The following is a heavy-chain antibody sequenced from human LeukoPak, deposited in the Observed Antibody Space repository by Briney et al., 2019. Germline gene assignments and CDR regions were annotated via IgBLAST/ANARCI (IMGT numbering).Heavy chain of an antibody. Sequence: PSGTLSLTCAVYGGSFSGYYWSWIRQPPGKGLEWIGEINHSGSTNYNPSLKSRVTISVDTSKNQFSLKLSSVTAADTAVYYCARVKDFWSGYYPSRIYYFDYWGQGTLVTVSS. V-gene: IGHV4-34*01. CDR2: INHSGST. D-gene: IGHD3-3*01. CDR1: GGSFSGYY. CDR3: ARVKDFWSGYYPSRIYYFDY. J-gene: IGHJ4*02.